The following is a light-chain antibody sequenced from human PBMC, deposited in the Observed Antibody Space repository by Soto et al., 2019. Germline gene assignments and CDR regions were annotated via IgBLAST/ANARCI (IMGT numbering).Light chain of an antibody. CDR1: QSVSSN. CDR3: QQYKSWPPIT. J-gene: IGKJ5*01. Sequence: EIVMTQSPATLSVAPGERATLSCRASQSVSSNLAWYQQKPGQAPRLLIYGASSRATGIPDRFSGSGSGTDFTLTISSLKSEDYAVYYCQQYKSWPPITFGQGTRLEIK. CDR2: GAS. V-gene: IGKV3D-15*01.